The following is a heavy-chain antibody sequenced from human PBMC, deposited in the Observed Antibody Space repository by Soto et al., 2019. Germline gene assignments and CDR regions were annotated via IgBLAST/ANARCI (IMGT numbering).Heavy chain of an antibody. J-gene: IGHJ1*01. D-gene: IGHD2-15*01. CDR2: INAGNGNT. CDR1: GYTFTSYA. CDR3: ARDGHSAMADFQH. Sequence: ASVKVSCKASGYTFTSYAMHWVRQAPGQRLEWMGWINAGNGNTKYSQKFQGRVTITRDTSASTAYMELSSLRSEDTAVYYCARDGHSAMADFQHWGQGTLVSV. V-gene: IGHV1-3*01.